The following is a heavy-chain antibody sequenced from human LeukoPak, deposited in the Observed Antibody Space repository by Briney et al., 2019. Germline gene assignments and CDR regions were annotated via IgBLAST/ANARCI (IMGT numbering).Heavy chain of an antibody. Sequence: ASVKVSCKASGYTFTSYYMHWVRQAPGQGLEWMGIINPSGGSTSYARKFQGRVTMTRDTSTSTVYMELSSLRSEDTAVYYCARDRSPFYCSSTSCYTPPGYDYWGQGTLVTVSS. J-gene: IGHJ4*02. D-gene: IGHD2-2*02. CDR3: ARDRSPFYCSSTSCYTPPGYDY. CDR1: GYTFTSYY. V-gene: IGHV1-46*01. CDR2: INPSGGST.